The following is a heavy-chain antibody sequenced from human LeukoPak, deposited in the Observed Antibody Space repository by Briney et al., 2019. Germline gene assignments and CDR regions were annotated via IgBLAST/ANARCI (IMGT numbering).Heavy chain of an antibody. CDR2: IYYSGST. J-gene: IGHJ2*01. CDR3: ARHTRNPPNYWYVDL. V-gene: IGHV4-59*08. Sequence: PSETLSLTCTVSGGSISSYYWSWIRQPPGKGLEWIGYIYYSGSTNYNPSLKSRVTISVDTSKNQFSLKLSSVTAADTAVYYCARHTRNPPNYWYVDLWGRGTLVTVSS. D-gene: IGHD1-14*01. CDR1: GGSISSYY.